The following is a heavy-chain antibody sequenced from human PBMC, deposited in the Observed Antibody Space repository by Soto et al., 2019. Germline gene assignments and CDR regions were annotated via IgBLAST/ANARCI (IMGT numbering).Heavy chain of an antibody. Sequence: QLQLQESGPGLVRPSETLSLTCTVSGGSIANNNYFWGWIRQPPGKGLEWIGSAAYSGGTYNNPSLKSRLTISVDTSKHQFSLKLTSVTAADTAVYYCAKVVVGATSHSDFDSWGQGTLVTVSS. CDR2: AAYSGGT. CDR1: GGSIANNNYF. D-gene: IGHD2-15*01. V-gene: IGHV4-39*01. J-gene: IGHJ4*02. CDR3: AKVVVGATSHSDFDS.